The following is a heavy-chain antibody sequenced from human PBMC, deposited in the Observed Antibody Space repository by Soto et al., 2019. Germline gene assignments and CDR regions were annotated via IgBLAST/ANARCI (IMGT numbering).Heavy chain of an antibody. CDR1: GASVSIYN. CDR2: IYYSGST. J-gene: IGHJ5*02. Sequence: ATLALTCTVSGASVSIYNWSWSRPPPGKGLEWIGYIYYSGSTNYNPSLKSRVTISVDTSKNQFSLKLSSVTAADTAVYYCARASRTAMVSPGFDAWGQGTLVTVSS. CDR3: ARASRTAMVSPGFDA. V-gene: IGHV4-59*02. D-gene: IGHD5-18*01.